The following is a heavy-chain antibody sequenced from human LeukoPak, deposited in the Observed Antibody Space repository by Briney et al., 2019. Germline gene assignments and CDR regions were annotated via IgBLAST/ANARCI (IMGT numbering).Heavy chain of an antibody. CDR1: GFTFSNYW. CDR3: ARDRRSSAGSDF. Sequence: GGSLRLSCATSGFTFSNYWMSWVRQAPGEGLEWVANINQGGRGKYYLDSVKGRFSSSRDNAKNSLFLRMDSLRADDTAVYYCARDRRSSAGSDFWGQGTRVTVSS. V-gene: IGHV3-7*01. J-gene: IGHJ4*02. D-gene: IGHD6-13*01. CDR2: INQGGRGK.